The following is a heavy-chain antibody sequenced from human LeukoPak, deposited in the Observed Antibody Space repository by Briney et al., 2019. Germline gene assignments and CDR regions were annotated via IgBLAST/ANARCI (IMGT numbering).Heavy chain of an antibody. CDR2: INPTTGST. Sequence: ASVKVSCKASGYTFTSYYLHWVRQAPGQGLEWMGIINPTTGSTNYLQKFKGRVTMTRDTSTSTVYMELRGLISEDTAVYYCARGLGCGGYYEYYFDYWGQGTLVTVSS. V-gene: IGHV1-46*01. CDR3: ARGLGCGGYYEYYFDY. J-gene: IGHJ4*02. D-gene: IGHD2-21*01. CDR1: GYTFTSYY.